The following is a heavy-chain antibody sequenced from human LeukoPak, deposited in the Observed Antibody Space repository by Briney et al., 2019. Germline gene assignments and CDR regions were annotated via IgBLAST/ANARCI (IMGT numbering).Heavy chain of an antibody. J-gene: IGHJ4*02. Sequence: GESPTISCKGSGYSFTNYWISWVRQMPGKGLEWMGRIDPRDSYTKYSPSFEGHVTISVDKSISSAFLQWNSLKASDSAMYYCATGASKVTTDFANYWGQGTQVAVSS. V-gene: IGHV5-10-1*01. D-gene: IGHD4-17*01. CDR2: IDPRDSYT. CDR1: GYSFTNYW. CDR3: ATGASKVTTDFANY.